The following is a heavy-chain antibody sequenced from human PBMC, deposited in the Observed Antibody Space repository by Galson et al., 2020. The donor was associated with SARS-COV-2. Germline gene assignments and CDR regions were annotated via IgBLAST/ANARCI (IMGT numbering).Heavy chain of an antibody. CDR1: GYTFTNYD. CDR2: MNPKSGNT. D-gene: IGHD5-18*01. V-gene: IGHV1-8*01. J-gene: IGHJ5*02. CDR3: ARVWERGFSYGNWFDP. Sequence: ASVKVSCKASGYTFTNYDINWVRPATGEGLEWMGWMNPKSGNTGYVQKFQGRVTMTRDTSTSTAYMELSSLRSEDTAVYYCARVWERGFSYGNWFDPWGQGTLVTVSS.